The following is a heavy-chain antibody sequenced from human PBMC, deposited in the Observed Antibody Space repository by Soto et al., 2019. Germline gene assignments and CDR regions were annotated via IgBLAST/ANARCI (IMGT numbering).Heavy chain of an antibody. CDR1: GFNFGNYA. V-gene: IGHV3-9*01. Sequence: VLLVESGGGLVQPGRSLRLSCAVSGFNFGNYAMHWVRQAPGKGLEWVAAINWNSDKVAYAGSVLGRFTIFRDSATNSLHLQLNDLTTEDTALYYCAKDKAGTPYYIDSWGRESWLPCPQ. CDR2: INWNSDKV. CDR3: AKDKAGTPYYIDS. J-gene: IGHJ4*02.